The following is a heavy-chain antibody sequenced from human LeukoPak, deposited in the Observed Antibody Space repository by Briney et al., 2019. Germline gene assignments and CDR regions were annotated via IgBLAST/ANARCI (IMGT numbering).Heavy chain of an antibody. D-gene: IGHD3-22*01. CDR2: INPNSGDT. CDR3: AREINSSAYY. CDR1: RYTFTGSY. V-gene: IGHV1-2*06. Sequence: ASVEVSCTASRYTFTGSYIHWVRQAPGRGLEWMGRINPNSGDTNYAQKFQGRVTMSRDTSISTAYMELSRLRSDDTAVYYCAREINSSAYYWGQGTLVTVSS. J-gene: IGHJ4*02.